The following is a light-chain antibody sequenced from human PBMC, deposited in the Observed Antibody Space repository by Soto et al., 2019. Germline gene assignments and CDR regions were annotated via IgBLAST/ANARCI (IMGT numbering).Light chain of an antibody. CDR2: EAT. CDR3: SSYAGSSTWV. V-gene: IGLV2-23*01. CDR1: SSDLGSYDL. Sequence: QSVLAQPASVSGSPGQSITISCTGSSSDLGSYDLDSWYQQHPGKVPKLIIYEATKRPSGVSDRFSGSKSAYTASLTISGLQADDEADYYCSSYAGSSTWVFGGGTKLTVL. J-gene: IGLJ2*01.